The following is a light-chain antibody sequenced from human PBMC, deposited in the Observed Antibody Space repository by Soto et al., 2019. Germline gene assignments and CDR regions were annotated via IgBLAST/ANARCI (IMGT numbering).Light chain of an antibody. V-gene: IGLV2-14*03. Sequence: QSALTQPASESGSPGQSITISCTGTSSDVGGYNFVSWYQQHPGNAPKLIIHEVLNRPSGVSSRFSGSKSGNTASLTISGLQAEDDAVYYCCSHSASIHWVFGGGTKLTVL. CDR1: SSDVGGYNF. CDR3: CSHSASIHWV. J-gene: IGLJ3*02. CDR2: EVL.